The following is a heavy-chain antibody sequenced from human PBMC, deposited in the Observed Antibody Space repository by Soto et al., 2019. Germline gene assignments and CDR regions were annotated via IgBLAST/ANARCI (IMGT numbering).Heavy chain of an antibody. CDR2: IYYSGST. CDR3: ARLLRHNYYGMDV. CDR1: GGSISSSSYY. J-gene: IGHJ6*02. Sequence: QLQLQESGPGLVKPSETLSLTCTVSGGSISSSSYYWGWIRQPPGKGLEWIGSIYYSGSTYYNPSLKSRVTTSVDTSKNQFSLKLSSVTAADTAVYYCARLLRHNYYGMDVWGQGTTVTVSS. D-gene: IGHD5-12*01. V-gene: IGHV4-39*01.